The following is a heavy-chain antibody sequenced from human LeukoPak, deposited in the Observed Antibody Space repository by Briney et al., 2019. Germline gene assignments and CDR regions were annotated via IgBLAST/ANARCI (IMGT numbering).Heavy chain of an antibody. CDR2: MNPNSGNT. CDR3: ARAGIFSCSGGSCYSLDY. CDR1: GYTFTSYD. V-gene: IGHV1-8*01. D-gene: IGHD2-15*01. Sequence: ASVKVSCKASGYTFTSYDINWVRQATGQGLEWMGWMNPNSGNTGYAQKFQGRVTMTRNTSISTAYMELSSLRSEDTAVYYCARAGIFSCSGGSCYSLDYWGQGTLVTVSS. J-gene: IGHJ4*02.